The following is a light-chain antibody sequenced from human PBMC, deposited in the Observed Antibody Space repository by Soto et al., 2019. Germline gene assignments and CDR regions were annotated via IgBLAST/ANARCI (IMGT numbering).Light chain of an antibody. J-gene: IGKJ3*01. CDR3: MQARQSTT. CDR2: EIS. V-gene: IGKV2-24*01. CDR1: QSLVHTNGKTY. Sequence: DIVMTQTPLSLHVTLGQPASISCRSSQSLVHTNGKTYLSWLHQRPGQPPRLLIYEISNRFFEVPDRLSGSGAGTEFTLKISRMEAEDVGVYYCMQARQSTTFGPGTKVEIE.